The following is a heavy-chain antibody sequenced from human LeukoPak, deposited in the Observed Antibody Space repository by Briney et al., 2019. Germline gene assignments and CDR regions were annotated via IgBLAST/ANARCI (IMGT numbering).Heavy chain of an antibody. CDR2: ISSSSSYI. J-gene: IGHJ5*02. D-gene: IGHD2-2*02. Sequence: GGSLRLSCAASGFTFSSYSMNWVRQAPGKGLEWVSSISSSSSYIYYADSVKGRFTISRDNAKNSLYLQMNSLRAEDTAVYYCARGARSSTSCYTGRWFDPWGQGTLVTVSS. CDR1: GFTFSSYS. V-gene: IGHV3-21*01. CDR3: ARGARSSTSCYTGRWFDP.